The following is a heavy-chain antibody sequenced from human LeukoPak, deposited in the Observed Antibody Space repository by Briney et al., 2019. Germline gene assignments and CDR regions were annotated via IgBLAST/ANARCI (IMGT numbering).Heavy chain of an antibody. Sequence: GGSLRLSCAASGFTFSSYAMGWVRQAPGKGLEWVSGITASGGSTYYADSVKGRFTISRDNSKNTLYLQMNGLRLEDTAVYYCAKGTSGNYWRNPFDIWGQGTIVTVSS. V-gene: IGHV3-23*01. CDR2: ITASGGST. J-gene: IGHJ3*02. D-gene: IGHD1-26*01. CDR1: GFTFSSYA. CDR3: AKGTSGNYWRNPFDI.